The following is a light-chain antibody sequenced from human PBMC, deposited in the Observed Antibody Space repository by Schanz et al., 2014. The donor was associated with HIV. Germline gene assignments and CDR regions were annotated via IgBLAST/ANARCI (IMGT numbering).Light chain of an antibody. CDR1: RSNIGAGYD. CDR2: GNN. Sequence: QSVLTQPPSVSGAPGQRVTISCTGSRSNIGAGYDVHWYHHLPGSAPKLLMFGNNNRPSGVPDRYSGSKSGNTASLTISGLQAEDEADYYCISYTSDTVLFGGGTKLTVL. CDR3: ISYTSDTVL. J-gene: IGLJ2*01. V-gene: IGLV1-40*01.